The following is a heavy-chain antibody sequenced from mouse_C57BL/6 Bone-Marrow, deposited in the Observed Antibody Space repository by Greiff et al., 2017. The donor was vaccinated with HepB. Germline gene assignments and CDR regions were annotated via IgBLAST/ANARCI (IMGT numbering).Heavy chain of an antibody. J-gene: IGHJ4*01. Sequence: VKLVESGAELVRPGTSVKMSCKASGYTFTNYWIGWVKQRPGHGLAWIGDIYPGGGYTNYNEKFKGKATLTADKSSNTAYLQFSSLTSEDSAIYYCAREPYGYAMDYWGQGTSVTVSS. V-gene: IGHV1-63*01. CDR3: AREPYGYAMDY. CDR1: GYTFTNYW. CDR2: IYPGGGYT. D-gene: IGHD1-1*02.